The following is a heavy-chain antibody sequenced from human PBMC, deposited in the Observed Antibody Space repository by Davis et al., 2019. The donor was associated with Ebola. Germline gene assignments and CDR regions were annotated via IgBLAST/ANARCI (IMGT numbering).Heavy chain of an antibody. V-gene: IGHV4-39*07. J-gene: IGHJ4*02. CDR2: IYYSGST. Sequence: MPSETLSLTCTVSGGSISSSSYYWGWIRQPPGKGLEWIGSIYYSGSTYYNPSLKSRVTISADRSKNQFSLKLSSVTAADTAVYYCARGDYAGSSFDYWGQGTLVTVSS. D-gene: IGHD4-17*01. CDR3: ARGDYAGSSFDY. CDR1: GGSISSSSYY.